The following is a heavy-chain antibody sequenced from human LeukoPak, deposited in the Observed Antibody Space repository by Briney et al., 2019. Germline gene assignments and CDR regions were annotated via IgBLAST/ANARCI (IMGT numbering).Heavy chain of an antibody. CDR2: ISGSGGST. CDR3: ATGGNLIDY. V-gene: IGHV3-23*01. J-gene: IGHJ4*02. Sequence: GGSLRLSCAASGFTFSSYEMNWVRQAPGKGLEWVSAISGSGGSTYYADSVKGRFTISRDNSKNTLYLQMNSLRAEDTAVYYCATGGNLIDYWGQGTLVTVSS. CDR1: GFTFSSYE. D-gene: IGHD4-23*01.